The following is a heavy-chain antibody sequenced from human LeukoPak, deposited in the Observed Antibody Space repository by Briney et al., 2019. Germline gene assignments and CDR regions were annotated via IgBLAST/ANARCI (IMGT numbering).Heavy chain of an antibody. Sequence: GGSLRLSCAASGFTFSDYYMGWIRQAPGKGLEWVSYIDMSATTIYYADSVKGRFTISRDNAKNSLYLQMNSLRAEDTAVYYCARERYDILTGYLDAFDIWGQGTMVTVSS. J-gene: IGHJ3*02. D-gene: IGHD3-9*01. V-gene: IGHV3-11*04. CDR2: IDMSATTI. CDR1: GFTFSDYY. CDR3: ARERYDILTGYLDAFDI.